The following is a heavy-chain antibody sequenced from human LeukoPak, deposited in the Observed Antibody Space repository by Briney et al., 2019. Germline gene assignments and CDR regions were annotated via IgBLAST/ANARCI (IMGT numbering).Heavy chain of an antibody. V-gene: IGHV3-30*04. CDR3: ASDGLAAAGI. CDR1: GFTFSSSA. D-gene: IGHD6-13*01. Sequence: GGSLRLSCAASGFTFSSSAMHWVRQAPGKGLEWVAVISYDGSNKYYADSVKGRFTISRDNSKNTLYLQMNSLRAEDTAVYYCASDGLAAAGIWGQGTLVTVSS. CDR2: ISYDGSNK. J-gene: IGHJ4*02.